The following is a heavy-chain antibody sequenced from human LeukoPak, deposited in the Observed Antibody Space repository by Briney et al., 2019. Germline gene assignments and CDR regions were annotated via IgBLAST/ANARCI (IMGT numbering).Heavy chain of an antibody. CDR1: GYTLTELS. CDR2: FDPEDGEI. V-gene: IGHV1-24*01. J-gene: IGHJ4*02. D-gene: IGHD3-10*01. Sequence: ASVKVSCKVSGYTLTELSIHWVRQAPGKGLEWMGGFDPEDGEIIYAQKFQGRVTMTEDTSTDTAYMELSSLRSEDTAVYYCASLRLKDYYFDYWGQGTLVTVSS. CDR3: ASLRLKDYYFDY.